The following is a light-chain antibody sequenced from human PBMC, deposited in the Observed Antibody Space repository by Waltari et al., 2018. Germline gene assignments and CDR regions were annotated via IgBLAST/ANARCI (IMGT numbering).Light chain of an antibody. V-gene: IGLV1-44*01. J-gene: IGLJ3*02. CDR1: ASNIGGNL. Sequence: QPVLTQPPSVSGTPGQRVTISCSGSASNIGGNLVNWYQQFPGKAPKLLIYRSDLRPSGVPDRFSGSKSGTSASLAISGLQSEDEADDVCASWDDSLNGHWVFGGGTKVTVL. CDR2: RSD. CDR3: ASWDDSLNGHWV.